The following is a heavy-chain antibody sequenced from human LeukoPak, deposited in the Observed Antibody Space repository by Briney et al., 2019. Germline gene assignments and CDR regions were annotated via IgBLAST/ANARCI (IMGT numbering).Heavy chain of an antibody. V-gene: IGHV3-23*01. CDR1: GFTFNSYA. J-gene: IGHJ4*02. D-gene: IGHD1-26*01. Sequence: GGSLRLSCAASGFTFNSYAMSWVRQAPEKGLEWVATISGSGGGTYYADSVKGRFTISRDNSKNTVYLQMNSLRVEDTAVYYCAKVLSGSQDYWGQGTLVTVFS. CDR3: AKVLSGSQDY. CDR2: ISGSGGGT.